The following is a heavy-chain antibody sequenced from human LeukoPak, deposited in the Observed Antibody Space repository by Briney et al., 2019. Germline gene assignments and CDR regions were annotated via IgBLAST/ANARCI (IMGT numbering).Heavy chain of an antibody. J-gene: IGHJ4*02. V-gene: IGHV3-33*01. Sequence: GRSLRLSCAASGFTLTNHGMHWVRQAPGKGLEWVAGIWHVGGDKYYADSVKGRFTISRDNSKNTLYLQVNSLRAEDTAMYYCARDSSGFIDYWGQGTLVTVSS. CDR2: IWHVGGDK. CDR3: ARDSSGFIDY. CDR1: GFTLTNHG. D-gene: IGHD3-22*01.